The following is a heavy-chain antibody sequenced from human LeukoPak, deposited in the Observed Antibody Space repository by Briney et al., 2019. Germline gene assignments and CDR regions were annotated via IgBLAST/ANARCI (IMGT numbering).Heavy chain of an antibody. Sequence: GGSLRLSCAASGFTSSSYGMHWVRQAPGKGLEWVAVVSTDGGSKYYADSVKGRFTISRDNSKNTLYLQMNSLRAEDTAVYYCAKVNYYESSGYYDYWGQGTLVTVSS. CDR2: VSTDGGSK. V-gene: IGHV3-30*18. J-gene: IGHJ4*02. CDR1: GFTSSSYG. CDR3: AKVNYYESSGYYDY. D-gene: IGHD3-22*01.